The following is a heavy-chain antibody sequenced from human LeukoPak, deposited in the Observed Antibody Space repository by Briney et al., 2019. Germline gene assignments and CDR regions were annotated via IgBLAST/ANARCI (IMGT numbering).Heavy chain of an antibody. CDR1: GGSISATTYH. CDR3: TRPGNYYDSGLVLGAFDI. Sequence: SETLSLTCSVSGGSISATTYHWGWIRQPPGKGLEWIGSIYYRGNTYYNPSLNSRVTISVDTSNNQFSLMLTSVTAADTAVYNCTRPGNYYDSGLVLGAFDIWGQGTMVTVSS. CDR2: IYYRGNT. J-gene: IGHJ3*02. D-gene: IGHD3-22*01. V-gene: IGHV4-39*01.